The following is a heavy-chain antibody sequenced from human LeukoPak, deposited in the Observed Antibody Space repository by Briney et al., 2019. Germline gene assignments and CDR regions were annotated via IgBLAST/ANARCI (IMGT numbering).Heavy chain of an antibody. CDR2: INPNSGGT. CDR3: ATYDSSANWYYFDY. V-gene: IGHV1-2*02. D-gene: IGHD3-22*01. CDR1: GYTFTGYY. Sequence: ASVKVSCKASGYTFTGYYMHWVRQAPGQGLEWMGWINPNSGGTNYAQKFQGRVTMTRDTSISTAYMELSRLRSDDTAVYYCATYDSSANWYYFDYCGQGTTVTISS. J-gene: IGHJ4*02.